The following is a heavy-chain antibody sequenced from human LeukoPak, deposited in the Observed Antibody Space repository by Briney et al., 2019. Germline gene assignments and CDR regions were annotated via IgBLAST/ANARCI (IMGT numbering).Heavy chain of an antibody. J-gene: IGHJ3*02. Sequence: SETLSLTCTVSGYSISSGYYRGWIRQPPGKGLEWIGSIYHSGSTYYNPSLKSRVTISVDTSKNQFSLKLSSVAAADTAVYYCARGLSYCSGGSCYLNDAFDIWGQGTMVTVSS. V-gene: IGHV4-38-2*02. CDR2: IYHSGST. CDR1: GYSISSGYY. CDR3: ARGLSYCSGGSCYLNDAFDI. D-gene: IGHD2-15*01.